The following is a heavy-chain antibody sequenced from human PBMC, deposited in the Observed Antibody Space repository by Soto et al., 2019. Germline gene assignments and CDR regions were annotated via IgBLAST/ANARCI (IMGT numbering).Heavy chain of an antibody. Sequence: QVQLVQSGAEVKKPGASVKVSCKASGYTFTSYYTHWVRQAPGQGLEWMGIINPSGGSTSYTQKFQGRVTMTRDTSTSTVYMELSSLRSDDTAVYYCATSHSSSWTDYWGQGTLVTVSS. CDR1: GYTFTSYY. CDR3: ATSHSSSWTDY. V-gene: IGHV1-46*01. CDR2: INPSGGST. J-gene: IGHJ4*02. D-gene: IGHD6-13*01.